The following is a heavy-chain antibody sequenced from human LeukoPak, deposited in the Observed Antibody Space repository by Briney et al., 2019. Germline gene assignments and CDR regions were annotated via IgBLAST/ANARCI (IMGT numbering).Heavy chain of an antibody. V-gene: IGHV1-18*01. CDR3: ASGAYYFDF. CDR1: GYTFSSYG. CDR2: ISAYNGNT. Sequence: ASVKVSCKASGYTFSSYGITWVRQAPGQGLEWMGWISAYNGNTHYAQKVQGRVTMTTDTSTSTAYMELRSLRSDDTAVYYCASGAYYFDFWGQGTLVTVSS. J-gene: IGHJ4*02. D-gene: IGHD3-10*01.